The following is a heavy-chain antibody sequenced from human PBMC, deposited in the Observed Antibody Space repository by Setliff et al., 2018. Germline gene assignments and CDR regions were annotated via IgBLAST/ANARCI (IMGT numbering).Heavy chain of an antibody. CDR2: INPNSGGT. J-gene: IGHJ5*02. D-gene: IGHD1-26*01. CDR3: VRSGKFGMRFWFDQ. Sequence: ASVKVSCKASGNRFTDYNLHWVRQAPGQGLDWMGWINPNSGGTNYAQKFQGRVTMTRDTSINTAYMELSSLTSDDTAFYYCVRSGKFGMRFWFDQWGQGTLVTVSS. V-gene: IGHV1-2*02. CDR1: GNRFTDYN.